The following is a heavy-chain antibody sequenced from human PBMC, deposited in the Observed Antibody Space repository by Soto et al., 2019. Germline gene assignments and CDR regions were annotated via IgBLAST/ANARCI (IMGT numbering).Heavy chain of an antibody. CDR1: GYTFTSYA. Sequence: ASVKVSCKASGYTFTSYAMHWVRQAPGQRLEWMGWINAGNGNTKYSQKFQGRVTITRDTSASTAYMELSSLGSEDTAVYYCARSIASPSPFDYWGQGTLVTASS. J-gene: IGHJ4*02. CDR2: INAGNGNT. V-gene: IGHV1-3*01. D-gene: IGHD6-6*01. CDR3: ARSIASPSPFDY.